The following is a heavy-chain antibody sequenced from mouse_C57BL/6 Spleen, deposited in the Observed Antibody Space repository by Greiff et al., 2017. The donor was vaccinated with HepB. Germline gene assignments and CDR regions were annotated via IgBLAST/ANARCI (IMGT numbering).Heavy chain of an antibody. CDR1: GYTFTSYW. V-gene: IGHV1-50*01. CDR3: SRSLLRHAMDY. D-gene: IGHD1-2*01. CDR2: IDPSDSYT. Sequence: QVQLQQPGAELVKPGASVKLSCKASGYTFTSYWMQWVKQRPGQGLEWIGEIDPSDSYTNYNQKFKGKATLTVDTSSSTAYMQLSSLTSEDSAVYYGSRSLLRHAMDYWGQGTSVTVSS. J-gene: IGHJ4*01.